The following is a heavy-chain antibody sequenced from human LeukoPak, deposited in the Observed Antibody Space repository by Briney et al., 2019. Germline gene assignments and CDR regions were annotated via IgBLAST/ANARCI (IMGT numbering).Heavy chain of an antibody. Sequence: GGSLRLSCAASGFTFSSYSMNWVRQAPGKGLEWVSYISSSSSTIYYADSVKGRFTISRDNAKNSLYLQMNTLRAEDTAVYYCARECSYDILTGYYARDYWGQGTLVTVSS. D-gene: IGHD3-9*01. V-gene: IGHV3-48*01. CDR1: GFTFSSYS. CDR3: ARECSYDILTGYYARDY. CDR2: ISSSSSTI. J-gene: IGHJ4*02.